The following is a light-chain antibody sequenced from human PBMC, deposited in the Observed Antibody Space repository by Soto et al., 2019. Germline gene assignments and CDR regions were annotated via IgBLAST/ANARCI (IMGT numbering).Light chain of an antibody. CDR2: GAS. Sequence: EIVMTQSPATLSVSPGERATLSCRASQSVSSNLAWYQQKPGQAPRPLLYGASTRATGIPARFSGSGSGTEVTLTISSLLSEDFAVYYCQQYNRWPPYTFGQGTKPEIK. CDR1: QSVSSN. CDR3: QQYNRWPPYT. J-gene: IGKJ2*01. V-gene: IGKV3-15*01.